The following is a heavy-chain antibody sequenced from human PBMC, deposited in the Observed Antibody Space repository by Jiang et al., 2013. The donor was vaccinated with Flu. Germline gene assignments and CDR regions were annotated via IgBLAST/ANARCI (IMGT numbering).Heavy chain of an antibody. J-gene: IGHJ4*02. CDR2: INPPDGGT. V-gene: IGHV1-46*01. D-gene: IGHD3/OR15-3a*01. Sequence: SGAEVKKPGASVKLACKTSGYTFATFYIHWVRQAPGQGPEWMGLINPPDGGTTYAQKFQGRVTMTRDTSTGTVYMELRSLRSDDTAVYYCARVPIPYDYDPMTGYPHYFDYWGQGTLLTVSS. CDR3: ARVPIPYDYDPMTGYPHYFDY. CDR1: GYTFATFY.